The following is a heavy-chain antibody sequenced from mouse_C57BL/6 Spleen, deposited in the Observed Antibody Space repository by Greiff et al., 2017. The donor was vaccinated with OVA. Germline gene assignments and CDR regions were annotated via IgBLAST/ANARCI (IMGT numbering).Heavy chain of an antibody. V-gene: IGHV1-80*01. Sequence: QVQLQQSGAELVKPGASVTISCKASGYAFSSYWMNWVKQRPGKGLEWIGQIYPGDGDTNYNGKFKGKATLTADKSSSTAYMQLSSLTSEDSAVYFCARYGYYVGLYAMDYWGQGTSVTVSS. D-gene: IGHD2-3*01. J-gene: IGHJ4*01. CDR3: ARYGYYVGLYAMDY. CDR2: IYPGDGDT. CDR1: GYAFSSYW.